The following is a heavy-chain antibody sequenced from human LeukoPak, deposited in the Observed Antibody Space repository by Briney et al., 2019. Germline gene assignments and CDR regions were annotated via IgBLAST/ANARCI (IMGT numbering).Heavy chain of an antibody. Sequence: GGSLRLSCAASGFTFSSYWLTWVRQAPGKGLEWVANIKHDGSEKYYVDSVKGRFTISRDNTENSLYLQMNSLRAEDTAVYYCARQGQSDLSFYYYIDVWGKGTTVTISS. D-gene: IGHD3-16*02. J-gene: IGHJ6*03. CDR3: ARQGQSDLSFYYYIDV. V-gene: IGHV3-7*01. CDR2: IKHDGSEK. CDR1: GFTFSSYW.